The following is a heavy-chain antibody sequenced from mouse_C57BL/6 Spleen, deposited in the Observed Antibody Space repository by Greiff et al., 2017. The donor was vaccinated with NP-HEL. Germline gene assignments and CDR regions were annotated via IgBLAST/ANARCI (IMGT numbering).Heavy chain of an antibody. J-gene: IGHJ3*01. D-gene: IGHD1-1*02. V-gene: IGHV2-5*01. CDR1: GFSLTSYG. Sequence: QVQLQQSGPGLVQPSQSLSITCTVSGFSLTSYGVHWVRQSPGKGLEWLGVIWRGGSTDYNAAFMSRLSITKDNSKSQVFFKMNSLQADDTAIYYCAKNYGPDGTWFAYWGQGTLVTVSA. CDR2: IWRGGST. CDR3: AKNYGPDGTWFAY.